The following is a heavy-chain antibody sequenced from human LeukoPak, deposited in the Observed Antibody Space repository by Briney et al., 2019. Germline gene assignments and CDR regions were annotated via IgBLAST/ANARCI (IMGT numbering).Heavy chain of an antibody. CDR2: IKEDGSEK. Sequence: HPGGSLRLSCAASGFTFSSYWMTWFRQAPGKGLELVAHIKEDGSEKYYVDSVRGRFTISRDNAKNSLYLQMNSLRAEDTAVYYCAKDGRFEEYSSYSKLDPWGQGTLVTVSS. CDR1: GFTFSSYW. J-gene: IGHJ5*02. V-gene: IGHV3-7*03. CDR3: AKDGRFEEYSSYSKLDP. D-gene: IGHD6-6*01.